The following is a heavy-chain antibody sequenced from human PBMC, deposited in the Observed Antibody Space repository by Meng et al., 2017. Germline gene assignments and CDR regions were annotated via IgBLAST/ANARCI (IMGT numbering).Heavy chain of an antibody. Sequence: ESLKISCAVYGGSFSGYYWSWIRQPPGKGLEWIGEINHSGSTNYNPSLKSRVTISVDTSKNQFSLKLSSVTAADTAVYYCARVLLGRRGLYRPLLYSRVGDYFDYWGQGTLVTVSS. D-gene: IGHD2-2*02. J-gene: IGHJ4*02. CDR1: GGSFSGYY. CDR2: INHSGST. CDR3: ARVLLGRRGLYRPLLYSRVGDYFDY. V-gene: IGHV4-34*01.